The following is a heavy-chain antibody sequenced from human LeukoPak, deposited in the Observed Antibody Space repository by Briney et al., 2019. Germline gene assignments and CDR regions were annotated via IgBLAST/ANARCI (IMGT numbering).Heavy chain of an antibody. J-gene: IGHJ4*01. CDR3: IREVQVRASASLGL. CDR1: GFTISGFW. Sequence: GGSLRLSCAASGFTISGFWMRWVRHVPGEGLVWVARMNSAGTTINYADSVKGRFTISRDNVRNTLHLQMNNLSLEDTAVYFCIREVQVRASASLGLWGRGTLVTVS. CDR2: MNSAGTTI. D-gene: IGHD1-1*01. V-gene: IGHV3-74*01.